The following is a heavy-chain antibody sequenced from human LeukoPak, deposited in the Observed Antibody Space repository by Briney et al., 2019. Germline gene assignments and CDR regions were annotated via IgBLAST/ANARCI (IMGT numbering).Heavy chain of an antibody. D-gene: IGHD5-24*01. J-gene: IGHJ5*02. CDR2: IYYSGST. Sequence: SETLSLTCTVSGGSISSSSYYWGWIRQPPGKGLEWIGSIYYSGSTYYNPSLKSRVTISVDTSKNQFSLKLSSVTAADTAVYYCARQAIGRWLQPTGWFDPWGQGILVTVSS. CDR1: GGSISSSSYY. V-gene: IGHV4-39*01. CDR3: ARQAIGRWLQPTGWFDP.